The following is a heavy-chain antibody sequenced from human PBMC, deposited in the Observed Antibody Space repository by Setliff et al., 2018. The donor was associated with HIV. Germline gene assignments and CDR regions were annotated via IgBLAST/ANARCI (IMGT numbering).Heavy chain of an antibody. V-gene: IGHV4-4*09. CDR1: GGSISNYY. CDR3: ARFLLRGAAFDY. J-gene: IGHJ4*02. D-gene: IGHD3-10*01. CDR2: IYTSGST. Sequence: PSETLSLTCTVSGGSISNYYWSWIRQPPGKGLEWIGYIYTSGSTNYNPSLKSRVTISVDTSKNQFSLRLSSVTAADTAVYYCARFLLRGAAFDYWGQGALVTVSS.